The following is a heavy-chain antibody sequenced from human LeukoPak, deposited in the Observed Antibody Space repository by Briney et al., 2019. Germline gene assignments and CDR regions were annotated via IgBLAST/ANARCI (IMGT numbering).Heavy chain of an antibody. CDR1: GFTFGSYS. CDR3: ARGETAMVARYYFDY. D-gene: IGHD5-18*01. CDR2: ISSSSSYI. V-gene: IGHV3-21*01. Sequence: GGSLRLSCAASGFTFGSYSMNWVRQAPGKGLEWVSSISSSSSYIYYAGSVKGRFTISRDNAKNSLYLQMNSLRAEDTAVYYCARGETAMVARYYFDYWGQGTLVTVSS. J-gene: IGHJ4*02.